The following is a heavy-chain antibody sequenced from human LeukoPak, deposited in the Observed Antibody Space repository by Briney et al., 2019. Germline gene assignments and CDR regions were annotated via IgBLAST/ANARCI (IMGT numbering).Heavy chain of an antibody. J-gene: IGHJ6*02. V-gene: IGHV3-66*01. CDR1: GFTVSSNY. CDR3: ASRDKGYYYGMDV. CDR2: IYSGGST. Sequence: GGSLRLSCAASGFTVSSNYMSWVRHTPGEGLEWVSLIYSGGSTYYADSVKGRFTISRDNSKNTLYLQMNSLRAEDTAVYYCASRDKGYYYGMDVWGQGTTVTVSS. D-gene: IGHD5-24*01.